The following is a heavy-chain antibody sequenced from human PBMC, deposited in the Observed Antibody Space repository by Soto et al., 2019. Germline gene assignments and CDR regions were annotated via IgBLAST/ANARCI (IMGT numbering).Heavy chain of an antibody. J-gene: IGHJ6*02. Sequence: EVQLVESGGGLVKPGGSLRLSCAASGFSFSNAWMNWVRQAPGKGLEWVGRIKRKIDGEKTDYAAPVKGRFTISRDDSTKTLSLQLNSLKADDTAVYYCTTGSVEGVWGQGTTVTVSS. CDR1: GFSFSNAW. CDR2: IKRKIDGEKT. V-gene: IGHV3-15*07. CDR3: TTGSVEGV.